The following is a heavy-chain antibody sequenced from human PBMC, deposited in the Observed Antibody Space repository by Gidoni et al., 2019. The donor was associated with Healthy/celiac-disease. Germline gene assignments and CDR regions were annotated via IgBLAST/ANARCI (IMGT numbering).Heavy chain of an antibody. D-gene: IGHD3-22*01. CDR3: ARLGGYYDSSGYYRGLDY. CDR2: IYYSGST. J-gene: IGHJ4*02. CDR1: GGSISSYS. Sequence: QVQLQESGPGLVKPSETLSLTCTVSGGSISSYSWNWIRQPPGKGLEWIGYIYYSGSTTYNPSLKSRVTISVDTSKNQFSLNLSSVTAADTAVYYCARLGGYYDSSGYYRGLDYWGQGTLVTVSS. V-gene: IGHV4-59*08.